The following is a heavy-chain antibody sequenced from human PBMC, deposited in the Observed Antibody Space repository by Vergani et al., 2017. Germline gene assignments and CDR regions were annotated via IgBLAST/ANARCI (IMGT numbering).Heavy chain of an antibody. V-gene: IGHV3-21*01. J-gene: IGHJ6*03. CDR3: AGGWYCSSTSCYQGCMDV. CDR1: GFTFSSYS. D-gene: IGHD2-2*01. Sequence: EVQLVESGGGLVKPGGSLRLSCAASGFTFSSYSMNWVRQAPGKGLEWVSSISSSSSYIYYADSVKGRFTISRDNAKNSLYLQMNSLRADDTAVYYCAGGWYCSSTSCYQGCMDVWGKGTTVTVSS. CDR2: ISSSSSYI.